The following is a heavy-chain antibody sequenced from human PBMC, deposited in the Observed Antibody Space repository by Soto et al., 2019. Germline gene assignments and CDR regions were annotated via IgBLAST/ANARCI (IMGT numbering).Heavy chain of an antibody. CDR3: AKDQGSGWLFDY. Sequence: PXGSLRLSCAASGFTFSSYGMHWVRQAPGKGLGWVAVISYDGSNKYYADSVKGRFTISRDNSKNTLYLQMNSLRAEDTAVYYCAKDQGSGWLFDYWGQGTLVTVSS. J-gene: IGHJ4*02. CDR2: ISYDGSNK. V-gene: IGHV3-30*18. CDR1: GFTFSSYG. D-gene: IGHD6-19*01.